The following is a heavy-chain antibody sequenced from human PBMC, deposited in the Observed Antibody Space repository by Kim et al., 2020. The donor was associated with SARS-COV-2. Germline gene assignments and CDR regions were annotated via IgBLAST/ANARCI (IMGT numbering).Heavy chain of an antibody. CDR2: IGTNT. V-gene: IGHV3-23*01. CDR3: ARTSHMDV. D-gene: IGHD1-7*01. CDR1: GFTFSNSA. Sequence: GGSLRLSCAASGFTFSNSAMSWVRQAPGKGLEWVSTIGTNTYYADSLKGRFAISRDNSKNTLYLQMNSLRAEDTAVYFCARTSHMDVWGQGTTVTVSS. J-gene: IGHJ6*02.